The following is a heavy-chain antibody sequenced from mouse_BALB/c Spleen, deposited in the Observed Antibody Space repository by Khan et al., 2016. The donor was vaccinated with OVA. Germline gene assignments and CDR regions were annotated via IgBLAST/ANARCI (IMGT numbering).Heavy chain of an antibody. CDR1: GYTFTSYW. CDR2: IAPGSGST. V-gene: IGHV1S41*01. Sequence: DLVKPGASVKMSCKASGYTFTSYWINWIKQGPGQGLEWIGRIAPGSGSTNYDEMFKGKATLTVDTSSSTAYIQLSSLSYEDSAVYFCARENYYGRTCDAMDYWGQGTSVTVSS. CDR3: ARENYYGRTCDAMDY. D-gene: IGHD1-1*01. J-gene: IGHJ4*01.